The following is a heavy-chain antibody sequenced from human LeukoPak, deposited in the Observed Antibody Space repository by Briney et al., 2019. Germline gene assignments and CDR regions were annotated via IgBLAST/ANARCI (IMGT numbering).Heavy chain of an antibody. CDR2: FDPEDGQK. Sequence: ASVKVSCKVSGYSATQLSMHWVRQIPGKGLEWMGGFDPEDGQKIYAQKFQGRVTMTDYTSTDTAYIEVSGLRSDDTAVYFCATTFRATDNDYYGMDVWGQGTTVAVSS. D-gene: IGHD2/OR15-2a*01. CDR1: GYSATQLS. V-gene: IGHV1-24*01. CDR3: ATTFRATDNDYYGMDV. J-gene: IGHJ6*02.